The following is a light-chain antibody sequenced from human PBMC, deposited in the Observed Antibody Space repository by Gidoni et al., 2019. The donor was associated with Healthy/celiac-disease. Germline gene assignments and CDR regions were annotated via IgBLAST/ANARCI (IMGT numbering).Light chain of an antibody. CDR1: SSDVGGYNY. CDR3: SSYAGSNNHVV. CDR2: EVS. Sequence: QSALTQTPSASGSPGQSLTISCTGTSSDVGGYNYVSWYQQHPGKAPKLMIYEVSKRPSGVPDRFSGSKSGNTASLTVSGLQAEDEADYYCSSYAGSNNHVVFGGGTKLTVL. J-gene: IGLJ2*01. V-gene: IGLV2-8*01.